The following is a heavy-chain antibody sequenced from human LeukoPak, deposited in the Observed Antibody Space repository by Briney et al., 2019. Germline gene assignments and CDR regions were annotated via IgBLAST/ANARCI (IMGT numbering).Heavy chain of an antibody. CDR1: GYTFTGYY. J-gene: IGHJ6*03. CDR3: ARGAYYGSGSYYNYYYYYMDV. Sequence: ASVKVSCKASGYTFTGYYMHWVRQAPGQGLDGMGWINPNMVGTNYAQKFQGRVTMTTDTSTSTAYMELRSLRSDDTAVYYCARGAYYGSGSYYNYYYYYMDVWGKGTTVTVSS. V-gene: IGHV1-2*02. CDR2: INPNMVGT. D-gene: IGHD3-10*01.